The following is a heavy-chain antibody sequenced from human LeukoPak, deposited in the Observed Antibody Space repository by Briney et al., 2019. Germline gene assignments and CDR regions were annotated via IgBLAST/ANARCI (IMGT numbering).Heavy chain of an antibody. V-gene: IGHV1-18*01. Sequence: GASVKVSCKASGYTFTNYGINWVRQAPGQGREWMGWISTYNGNTKYAQDLQGRVTMTTDTSTSTAYMELRTLTSDDTAVYYCARMMSIPVAGHRPLFDYWGQGTLVTVSS. CDR2: ISTYNGNT. CDR3: ARMMSIPVAGHRPLFDY. J-gene: IGHJ4*02. CDR1: GYTFTNYG. D-gene: IGHD6-19*01.